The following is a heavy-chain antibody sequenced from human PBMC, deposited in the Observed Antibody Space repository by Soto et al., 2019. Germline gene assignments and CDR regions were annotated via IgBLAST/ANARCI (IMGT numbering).Heavy chain of an antibody. V-gene: IGHV3-23*01. CDR1: GFTFSSYA. CDR3: PRGGVPAARGWFDP. D-gene: IGHD2-2*01. Sequence: QPGGSLRLSCAASGFTFSSYAMSWVRQAPGKGLEWVSAISGSGGSTYYADSVKGRFTISRDNSKNTLYLQMNSLRAEDTAVYYCPRGGVPAARGWFDPWGQGTLVTVSS. J-gene: IGHJ5*02. CDR2: ISGSGGST.